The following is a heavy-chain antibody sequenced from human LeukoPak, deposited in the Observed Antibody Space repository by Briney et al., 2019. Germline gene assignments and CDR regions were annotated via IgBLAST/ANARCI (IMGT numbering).Heavy chain of an antibody. D-gene: IGHD5-12*01. Sequence: SETLSLTCTVSGGSISSSSYYWGWIRQPPGKGLEWIGSIYYSGSTYYNPSLKSRVTISVDTSRNQFSLKLSSVTAADTAVYYCARLVATSPRFDYWGQGTLVTVSS. CDR3: ARLVATSPRFDY. V-gene: IGHV4-39*01. CDR1: GGSISSSSYY. CDR2: IYYSGST. J-gene: IGHJ4*02.